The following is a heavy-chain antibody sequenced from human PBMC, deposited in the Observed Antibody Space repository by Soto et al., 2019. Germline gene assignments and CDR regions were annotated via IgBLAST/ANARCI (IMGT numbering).Heavy chain of an antibody. V-gene: IGHV4-39*01. J-gene: IGHJ3*02. D-gene: IGHD3-10*01. CDR1: GGSISSSSYY. CDR2: IYYSGST. Sequence: QLQLQESGPGLVKPSETLSLTCTVSGGSISSSSYYWGWIRQPPGKGLEWIGSIYYSGSTYYNPSLKSRVTLSVDTSKNQFSLKLSSVTAADTAVYYCARGMVRGVRDAFDIWGPGTMVTVSS. CDR3: ARGMVRGVRDAFDI.